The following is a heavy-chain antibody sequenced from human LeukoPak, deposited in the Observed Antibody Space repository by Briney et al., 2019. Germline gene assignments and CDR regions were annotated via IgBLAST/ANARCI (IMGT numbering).Heavy chain of an antibody. CDR3: ARVMVRGVYYYYGMDV. CDR1: GGSISSYY. CDR2: IYYSGST. V-gene: IGHV4-59*01. J-gene: IGHJ6*02. Sequence: SETLSLTCTVSGGSISSYYWSWIRQPPGEGLEWIGYIYYSGSTNYNPSLKSRVTISVDTSKNQFSLKLSSVTAADTAVYYCARVMVRGVYYYYGMDVWGQGTTVTVSS. D-gene: IGHD3-10*01.